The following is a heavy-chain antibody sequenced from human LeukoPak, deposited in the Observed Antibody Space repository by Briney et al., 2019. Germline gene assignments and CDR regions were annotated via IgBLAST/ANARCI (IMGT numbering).Heavy chain of an antibody. V-gene: IGHV3-30-3*01. CDR2: ISHDANNK. Sequence: PGGSLRLSCAASGFIFSNYAIYWVRQAPGKGLEWVAVISHDANNKYYADSVKGRFTISRDNSNNALYLQMNSLRAEDTAVYYSARGAPPDYWGQGTLLTVSS. J-gene: IGHJ4*02. CDR3: ARGAPPDY. CDR1: GFIFSNYA. D-gene: IGHD1-14*01.